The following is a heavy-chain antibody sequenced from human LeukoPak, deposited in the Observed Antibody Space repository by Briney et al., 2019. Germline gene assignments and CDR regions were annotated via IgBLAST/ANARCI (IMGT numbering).Heavy chain of an antibody. Sequence: ASVKVSCKASGYTFTNYEINWVRQATGQGLEWMGWMNPNSGDTAYAQKFQGRITMTRSTSISTAYMELSNLRSEDTAVYYCARGLGTYDSSDLTWPMISFWGQGTLVTVSS. J-gene: IGHJ4*02. CDR3: ARGLGTYDSSDLTWPMISF. CDR1: GYTFTNYE. D-gene: IGHD3-22*01. CDR2: MNPNSGDT. V-gene: IGHV1-8*01.